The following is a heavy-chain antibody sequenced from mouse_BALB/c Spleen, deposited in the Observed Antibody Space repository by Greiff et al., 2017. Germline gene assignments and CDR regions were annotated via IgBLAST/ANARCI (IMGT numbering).Heavy chain of an antibody. CDR2: INPGSGGT. D-gene: IGHD2-1*01. Sequence: QVQLQQSGAELVRPGTSVKVSCKASGYAFTNYLIEWVKQRPGQGLEWIGVINPGSGGTNYNEKFKGKATLTADKSSSTAYMQLSSLTSDDSAVYFCARRVYGNYVDYWGQGTTLTVSS. CDR3: ARRVYGNYVDY. CDR1: GYAFTNYL. V-gene: IGHV1-54*01. J-gene: IGHJ2*01.